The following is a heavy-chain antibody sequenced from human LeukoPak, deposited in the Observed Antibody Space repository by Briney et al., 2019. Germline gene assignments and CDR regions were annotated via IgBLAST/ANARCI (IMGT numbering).Heavy chain of an antibody. CDR3: ARGERLVGYFDY. D-gene: IGHD2-15*01. CDR1: GYSFTTYW. V-gene: IGHV5-51*01. J-gene: IGHJ4*02. CDR2: IYSGDSDI. Sequence: GESLKISCKGSGYSFTTYWIGWVRQMPGKGLEWMGIIYSGDSDIRYSPSFQGQITISADKSISTAYLQWSSLKASDTAMYYCARGERLVGYFDYWGQGTLVTVSS.